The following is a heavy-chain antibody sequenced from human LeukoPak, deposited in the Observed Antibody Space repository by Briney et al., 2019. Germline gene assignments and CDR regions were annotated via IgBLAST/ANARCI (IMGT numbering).Heavy chain of an antibody. CDR2: ISSTSATI. CDR3: ARGSYSSSALLDP. CDR1: GFTFNIYS. D-gene: IGHD6-6*01. J-gene: IGHJ5*02. V-gene: IGHV3-48*01. Sequence: GGSLRLSCAASGFTFNIYSMNWVRQAPGKGLEWVSYISSTSATIYYADSVKGRFTTSRDNANNSLYLQMNSLRAEDTAVYYCARGSYSSSALLDPWGQGTLVTVSS.